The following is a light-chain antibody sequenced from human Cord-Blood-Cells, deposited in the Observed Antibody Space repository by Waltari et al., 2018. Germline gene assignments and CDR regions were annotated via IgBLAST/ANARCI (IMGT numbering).Light chain of an antibody. Sequence: DIVMTHSPDSLAVSLDESATINCKSSQSVLYSSNNKNYLAWYQQKPGQPPKLLIYWASTRESGVPDRFSGSGSGTDFTLTISSLQAEDVAVYYCQQYYSTPFTFGPGTKVDIK. CDR2: WAS. CDR3: QQYYSTPFT. J-gene: IGKJ3*01. CDR1: QSVLYSSNNKNY. V-gene: IGKV4-1*01.